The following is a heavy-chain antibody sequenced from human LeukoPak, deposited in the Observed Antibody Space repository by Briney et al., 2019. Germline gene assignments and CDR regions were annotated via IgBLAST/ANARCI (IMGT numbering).Heavy chain of an antibody. Sequence: GESLKISCKGSGYSFTSYWIGWVRQMPGKGLEWMGIIYPGDSDTRYSPSFQGQVTISADKSISTAYLQWSSLKASDTAMYYCARQVYDILTGYQDYFDYWGQGTLVTASS. CDR3: ARQVYDILTGYQDYFDY. J-gene: IGHJ4*02. CDR1: GYSFTSYW. V-gene: IGHV5-51*01. CDR2: IYPGDSDT. D-gene: IGHD3-9*01.